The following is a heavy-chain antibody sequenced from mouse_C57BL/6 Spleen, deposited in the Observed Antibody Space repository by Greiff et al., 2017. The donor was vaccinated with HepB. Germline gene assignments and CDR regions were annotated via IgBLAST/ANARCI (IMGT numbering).Heavy chain of an antibody. CDR1: GFTFSSYG. Sequence: EVQLVESGGDLVKPGGSLKLSCAASGFTFSSYGISWVRQTPDKRLEWVATISSGGSYTYYPDSVKGRFTISRDNAKNTLYLQMSSLKSEDTAMYYCARRYDYDPFAYWGQGTLVTVSA. CDR3: ARRYDYDPFAY. D-gene: IGHD2-4*01. J-gene: IGHJ3*01. V-gene: IGHV5-6*01. CDR2: ISSGGSYT.